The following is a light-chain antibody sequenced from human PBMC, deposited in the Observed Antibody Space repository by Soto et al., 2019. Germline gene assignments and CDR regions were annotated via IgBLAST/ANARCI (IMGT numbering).Light chain of an antibody. CDR3: HHYHNWPMT. Sequence: EIVLTQSPGTLSLSPGERATLSCRASQSVSSSYLAWYQQKPGQAPRLLIYGASSRATGIPARFSGSESGTEFTLTISSLQSEDFAVYYCHHYHNWPMTFGQGTRLEI. CDR2: GAS. J-gene: IGKJ5*01. CDR1: QSVSSSY. V-gene: IGKV3-15*01.